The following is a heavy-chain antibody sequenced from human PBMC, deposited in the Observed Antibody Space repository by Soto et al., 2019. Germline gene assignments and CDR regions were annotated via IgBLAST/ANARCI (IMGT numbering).Heavy chain of an antibody. V-gene: IGHV3-21*01. CDR3: ARVDYYDSSGAFDI. D-gene: IGHD3-22*01. J-gene: IGHJ3*02. CDR2: ISSSSSYI. Sequence: EVQLVESGGGLVKPGGSLRLSCAASGFTFSSYSMNWVRQAPGKGLEWVSSISSSSSYIYYADSVKGRFTISRDNAKNSLYLQRHSLRAEDTAVYYCARVDYYDSSGAFDIWGQGTMVTVSS. CDR1: GFTFSSYS.